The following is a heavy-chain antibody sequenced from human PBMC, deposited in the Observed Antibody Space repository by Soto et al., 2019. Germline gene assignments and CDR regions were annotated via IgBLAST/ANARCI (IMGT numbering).Heavy chain of an antibody. CDR1: GFTFGDYA. V-gene: IGHV3-9*01. CDR3: VKGSNYYGMDV. J-gene: IGHJ6*02. Sequence: EVQLVESGGGLVHPGRSLRLSCAASGFTFGDYAIHWVRQAPGKGLEWVSGISWNSGVTVYADSVRGRFTVFRDNARNSEYLKMNSLRREHTGLYYCVKGSNYYGMDVWGQGTTVTVSS. CDR2: ISWNSGVT.